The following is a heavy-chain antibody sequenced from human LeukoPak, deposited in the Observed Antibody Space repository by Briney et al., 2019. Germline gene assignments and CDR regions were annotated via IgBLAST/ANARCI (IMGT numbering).Heavy chain of an antibody. D-gene: IGHD3-9*01. Sequence: ASVTVSCKASGYTFTSYGISWVRQAPGQGLEWMGWISAYNGNTNYAQKLQGRVTMTTDTSTSTAYMELRSLRSDDTAVYYCARDRPNYDILTGYFYYFDYWGQGTLVTVSS. CDR1: GYTFTSYG. V-gene: IGHV1-18*01. CDR3: ARDRPNYDILTGYFYYFDY. J-gene: IGHJ4*02. CDR2: ISAYNGNT.